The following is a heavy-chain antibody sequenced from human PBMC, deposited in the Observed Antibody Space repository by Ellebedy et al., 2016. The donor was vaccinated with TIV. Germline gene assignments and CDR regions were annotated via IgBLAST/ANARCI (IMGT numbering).Heavy chain of an antibody. D-gene: IGHD6-13*01. J-gene: IGHJ5*02. V-gene: IGHV3-69-1*02. CDR3: ARGSVAGADGWFDP. CDR2: IYGGDI. CDR1: GFSVSGYY. Sequence: GGSLRLSCAASGFSVSGYYMNWLRRAPGKGLEWVSTIYGGDISYADSVRGRFTISRDSGSNSLYLQMDSLRVEDTAVYYCARGSVAGADGWFDPWGQGTLVTVSS.